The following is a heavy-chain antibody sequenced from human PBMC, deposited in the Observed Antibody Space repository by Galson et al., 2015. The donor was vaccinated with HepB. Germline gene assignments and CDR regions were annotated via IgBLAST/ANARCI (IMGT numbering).Heavy chain of an antibody. D-gene: IGHD2-15*01. CDR2: ISSSSSYT. V-gene: IGHV3-11*06. Sequence: SLRLSCAASGFTFSDYYMSWIRQAPGKGLEWVSYISSSSSYTNYADSVKGRFTISRDNAKNSLYLQMNSLRAEDTAVYYCARVGEEYCSGGSCSRYYYYGMDVWGQGTTVTVSS. CDR1: GFTFSDYY. J-gene: IGHJ6*02. CDR3: ARVGEEYCSGGSCSRYYYYGMDV.